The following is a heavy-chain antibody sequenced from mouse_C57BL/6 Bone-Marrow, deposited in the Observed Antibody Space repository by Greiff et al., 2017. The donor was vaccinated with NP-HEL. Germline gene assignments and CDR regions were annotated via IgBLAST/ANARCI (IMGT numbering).Heavy chain of an antibody. Sequence: QVQLQQSGAELVRPGASVKLSCKASGYTFTDYYINWVKQRPGQGLEWIARIYPGSGNTYYNEKFKGKATLTAEKSSSTAYMQLSSLTSEDSAVYFCLYYDYEVWFAYWGQGTLVTVSA. CDR2: IYPGSGNT. CDR3: LYYDYEVWFAY. J-gene: IGHJ3*01. V-gene: IGHV1-76*01. D-gene: IGHD2-4*01. CDR1: GYTFTDYY.